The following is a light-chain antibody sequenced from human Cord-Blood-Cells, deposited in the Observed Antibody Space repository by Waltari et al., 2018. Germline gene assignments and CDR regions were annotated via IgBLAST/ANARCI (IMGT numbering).Light chain of an antibody. V-gene: IGKV3-15*01. CDR2: GAS. J-gene: IGKJ4*01. CDR1: QSVSSN. CDR3: QQYNNWPLT. Sequence: EIVMTQSPATLSVSPGERATLSCRASQSVSSNLACYQQKPGQAPRLLIYGASTRATGSPARFSGSGSGTEFTLTISSLQSEDFAVYYCQQYNNWPLTFGGGTKVEIK.